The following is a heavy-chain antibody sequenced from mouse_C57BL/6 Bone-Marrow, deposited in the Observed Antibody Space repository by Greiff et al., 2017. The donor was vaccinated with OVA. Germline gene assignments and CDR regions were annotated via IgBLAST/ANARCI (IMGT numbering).Heavy chain of an antibody. D-gene: IGHD2-3*01. J-gene: IGHJ1*03. Sequence: QVQLQQSGAELVKPGASVKMSCKASGYTFTSYWITWVKQRPGQGLEWIGDIYPGSGSTNYNEKFKSKATLTVDTSSSTAYMQLSSLTSEDSAVYYCAREDGYKLHVWGTGTTVTVSS. CDR1: GYTFTSYW. CDR2: IYPGSGST. CDR3: AREDGYKLHV. V-gene: IGHV1-55*01.